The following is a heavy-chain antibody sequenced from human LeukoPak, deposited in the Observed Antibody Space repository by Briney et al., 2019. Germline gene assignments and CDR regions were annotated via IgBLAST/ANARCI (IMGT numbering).Heavy chain of an antibody. CDR1: GGSISSGGYY. CDR3: ARVFVGQLPRGDYYYMDV. V-gene: IGHV4-30-2*01. D-gene: IGHD6-6*01. J-gene: IGHJ6*03. CDR2: IYLSGST. Sequence: NPSETLSLTCTVSGGSISSGGYYWSWIRQPPGKGLEWIGYIYLSGSTYYNPSLKSRVAISVDRSKNQFSLKLSSVTAADTAVYYCARVFVGQLPRGDYYYMDVWGKGTTVTVSS.